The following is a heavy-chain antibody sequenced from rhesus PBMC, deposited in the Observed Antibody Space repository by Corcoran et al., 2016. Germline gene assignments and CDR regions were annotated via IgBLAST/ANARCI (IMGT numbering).Heavy chain of an antibody. CDR2: SYGSGGDT. V-gene: IGHV4-106*01. J-gene: IGHJ4*01. CDR1: GGSISDDYY. Sequence: QVQLQESGPGLVKPSETLSLTCAVSGGSISDDYYWSWIRPPPGKGLEWIGYSYGSGGDTNYKPSLKKRVTISIDTSKNQFSLKLSSVTAADTAVYYCASEANWGSMAYDYWGQGVLVTVSS. CDR3: ASEANWGSMAYDY. D-gene: IGHD7-45*01.